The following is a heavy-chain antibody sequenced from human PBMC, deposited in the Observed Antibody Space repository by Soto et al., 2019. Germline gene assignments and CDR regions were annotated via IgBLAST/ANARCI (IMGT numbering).Heavy chain of an antibody. CDR1: GFTFSSYA. CDR2: ISYDGSNK. D-gene: IGHD1-26*01. V-gene: IGHV3-30-3*01. CDR3: AGQVGYYY. Sequence: QVQLVESGGGVVQPGRSLRLSCAASGFTFSSYAMHWVRQAPGKGLEWVAVISYDGSNKYYADSVKGRFTISRDNSKNTLYLQMNSLRAEDTAVYYCAGQVGYYYWCQGSLVTVSS. J-gene: IGHJ4*02.